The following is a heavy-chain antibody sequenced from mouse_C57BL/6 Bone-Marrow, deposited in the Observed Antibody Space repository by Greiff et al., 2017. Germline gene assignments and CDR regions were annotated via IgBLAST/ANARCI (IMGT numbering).Heavy chain of an antibody. J-gene: IGHJ3*01. CDR1: GYTFTDYN. D-gene: IGHD2-2*01. V-gene: IGHV1-22*01. CDR3: ARIYYVYDWFAY. CDR2: INPNNGGT. Sequence: EVQLQQSGPELVKPGASVKMSCKASGYTFTDYNMHWVKQSHGKSLEWIGYINPNNGGTSYNQKFKGKATLTVNKSSSTAYMELRSLTSEDSAVYYCARIYYVYDWFAYWGQGTLVTVSA.